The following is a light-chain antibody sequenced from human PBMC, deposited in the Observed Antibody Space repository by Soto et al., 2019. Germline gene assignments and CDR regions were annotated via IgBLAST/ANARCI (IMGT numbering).Light chain of an antibody. Sequence: QSALTQPASVSGSPGQSITISCTGTSNDVGSYNYVSWYQQHPGRAPKLLISEVSNRPSGVSNRFSGSKSGNTASLTISVLQAEDEADYYCNSYTSSRTRVFGGGTKLTVL. CDR3: NSYTSSRTRV. V-gene: IGLV2-14*01. CDR2: EVS. J-gene: IGLJ2*01. CDR1: SNDVGSYNY.